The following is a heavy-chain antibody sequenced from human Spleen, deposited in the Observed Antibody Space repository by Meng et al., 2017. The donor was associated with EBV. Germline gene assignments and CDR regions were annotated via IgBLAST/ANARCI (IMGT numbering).Heavy chain of an antibody. CDR1: GGPITHRTL. CDR3: VSTAGQSTTWRYFDL. V-gene: IGHV4-4*02. J-gene: IGHJ4*02. D-gene: IGHD1-1*01. CDR2: VYHSGTP. Sequence: QWHLKGPGPGLWKPSGTLSLTCIVPGGPITHRTLWSWVRQTPGKGLDWIGGVYHSGTPNYNPSLKSRVAISVDKSSNKFSLNLTSVTAADTAVYYCVSTAGQSTTWRYFDLWGRGTLVTVSS.